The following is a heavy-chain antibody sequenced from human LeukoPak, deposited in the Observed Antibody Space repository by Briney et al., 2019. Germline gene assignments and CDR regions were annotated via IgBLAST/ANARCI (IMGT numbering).Heavy chain of an antibody. CDR1: GYSFTSYW. Sequence: GESLKISCKGSGYSFTSYWIGWVRQMPGKGLEWMGIIYPGDSDTRYSPSFQGHVTISADKSISTAYLQWSSLKATDTAMYYCARIVYYYDSSGYRYFDYWGQGTLVTVSS. D-gene: IGHD3-22*01. CDR2: IYPGDSDT. V-gene: IGHV5-51*01. J-gene: IGHJ4*02. CDR3: ARIVYYYDSSGYRYFDY.